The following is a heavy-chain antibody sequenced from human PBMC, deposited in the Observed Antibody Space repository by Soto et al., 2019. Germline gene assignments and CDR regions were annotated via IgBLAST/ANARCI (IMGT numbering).Heavy chain of an antibody. J-gene: IGHJ6*02. Sequence: GASVKVSCKASGGTFSSYAISWVRQAPGQGLEWMGGIIPIFGTANYAQKFQGRVTITADESTSTAYMELSSLRSEDTAVYYCASRITMVRGVIIAQNYYYYGMDVWGQGTTVTVSS. CDR3: ASRITMVRGVIIAQNYYYYGMDV. V-gene: IGHV1-69*13. D-gene: IGHD3-10*01. CDR2: IIPIFGTA. CDR1: GGTFSSYA.